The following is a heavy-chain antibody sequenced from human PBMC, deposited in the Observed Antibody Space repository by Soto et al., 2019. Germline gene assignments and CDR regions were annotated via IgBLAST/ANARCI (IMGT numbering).Heavy chain of an antibody. CDR1: GGSISSYY. CDR2: IYYSGST. D-gene: IGHD2-2*01. CDR3: AHQNCSSTSCYFEY. V-gene: IGHV4-59*08. Sequence: SETLSLTCTVSGGSISSYYWIWIRQPPGKGLEWIGYIYYSGSTNYNPSLKSRVTISVDTSKNQFSLKLSSVTAADTAVYYCAHQNCSSTSCYFEYWGQGTLVTVSS. J-gene: IGHJ4*02.